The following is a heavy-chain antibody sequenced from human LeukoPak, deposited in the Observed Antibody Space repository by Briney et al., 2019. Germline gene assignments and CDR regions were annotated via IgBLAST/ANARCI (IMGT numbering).Heavy chain of an antibody. J-gene: IGHJ6*03. Sequence: GGSLRLSCAASGVTFSDSAMTWVRQVPVKGLEWVSSISSSGSYIYYADSVKGRFTISRDNAKNSLYLQMNSLRADDTAVYHCARGAGTIFAEYYYYMDVWGKGTAVTVSS. D-gene: IGHD3-3*01. CDR2: ISSSGSYI. CDR1: GVTFSDSA. V-gene: IGHV3-21*01. CDR3: ARGAGTIFAEYYYYMDV.